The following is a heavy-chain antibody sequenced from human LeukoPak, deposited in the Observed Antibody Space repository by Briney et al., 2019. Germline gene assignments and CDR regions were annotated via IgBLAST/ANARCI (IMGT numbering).Heavy chain of an antibody. CDR3: ARVIVVSAAIGARWFDP. CDR2: IIPIFGTA. CDR1: GGTFSSYA. D-gene: IGHD2-2*02. V-gene: IGHV1-69*05. Sequence: GASVKVSCKASGGTFSSYAISWVRQAPGQGLEWMGGIIPIFGTANYAQKFQGRVTITTDESTSTAYIELSSLRSEDTAVYYCARVIVVSAAIGARWFDPWGQGTLVTVSS. J-gene: IGHJ5*02.